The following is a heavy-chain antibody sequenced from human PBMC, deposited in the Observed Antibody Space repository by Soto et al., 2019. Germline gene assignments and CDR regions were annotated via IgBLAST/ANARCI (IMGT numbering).Heavy chain of an antibody. V-gene: IGHV3-53*01. J-gene: IGHJ5*02. CDR3: ARGPTYGDSTYGWFDP. CDR2: IYIDGST. D-gene: IGHD4-17*01. CDR1: GFTVSGNS. Sequence: GGSLRLSCGASGFTVSGNSLSWVRQAPGKGLEWVSYIYIDGSTYYADSVRGRFTLTRDNSKNTLYLQMNNLRGEDTAVYYCARGPTYGDSTYGWFDPWGQGTLVTVSS.